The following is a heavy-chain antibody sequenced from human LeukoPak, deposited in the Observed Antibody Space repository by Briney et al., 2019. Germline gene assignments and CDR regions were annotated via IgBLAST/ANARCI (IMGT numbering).Heavy chain of an antibody. J-gene: IGHJ4*02. V-gene: IGHV4-59*08. D-gene: IGHD4-17*01. CDR3: ARRMGRDYDSLDY. Sequence: KPSETLSLTCTVSGDSISSYYWSWIRQPPGKGLEWIGCLYYSGSTNYNPSLKSRVTISVDTSKNPFSLKLSSVTAADTAVYYCARRMGRDYDSLDYWGQGTLVTVSS. CDR2: LYYSGST. CDR1: GDSISSYY.